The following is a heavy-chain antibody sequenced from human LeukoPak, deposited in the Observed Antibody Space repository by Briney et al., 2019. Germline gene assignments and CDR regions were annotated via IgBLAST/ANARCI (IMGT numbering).Heavy chain of an antibody. V-gene: IGHV3-48*02. Sequence: GGSLRLSCAASGFTFSSYSMNWVRQAPGKGLEWVSYISSSSSTIYYADSVKGRFTISRDNAKNSLYLQMNSLRDEDTAVYYCAKIEAAAGGSAFDIWGQGTMVTVSS. CDR1: GFTFSSYS. CDR3: AKIEAAAGGSAFDI. D-gene: IGHD6-13*01. J-gene: IGHJ3*02. CDR2: ISSSSSTI.